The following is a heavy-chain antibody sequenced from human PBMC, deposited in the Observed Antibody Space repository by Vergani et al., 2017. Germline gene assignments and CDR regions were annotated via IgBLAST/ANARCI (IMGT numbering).Heavy chain of an antibody. CDR2: IIPIFGTA. V-gene: IGHV1-69*12. CDR3: AREFGAGTTRGDGWFDP. Sequence: QVQLVQSGAEVKKPGSSVKVSCKASGGTFSSYAISWVRQAPGQGLEWMGGIIPIFGTANYAQKFQGRVTITADESTSTAYMELSSLRSEDPAVYYCAREFGAGTTRGDGWFDPWGQGTLVTVSS. J-gene: IGHJ5*02. CDR1: GGTFSSYA. D-gene: IGHD1-1*01.